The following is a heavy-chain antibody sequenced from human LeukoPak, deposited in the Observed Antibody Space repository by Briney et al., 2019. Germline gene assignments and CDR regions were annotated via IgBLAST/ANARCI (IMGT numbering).Heavy chain of an antibody. J-gene: IGHJ4*02. D-gene: IGHD3-3*01. V-gene: IGHV3-33*01. CDR3: ARLTKTEGHFDY. CDR2: IWYDGSNK. Sequence: RSLRLSCAASGFTFSSYGMHWVRQAPGKGLEWVAVIWYDGSNKYYADSVKGRFTISRDNSKNTLYLQMNSLRAEDTAVYYCARLTKTEGHFDYWGQGTLVTVSS. CDR1: GFTFSSYG.